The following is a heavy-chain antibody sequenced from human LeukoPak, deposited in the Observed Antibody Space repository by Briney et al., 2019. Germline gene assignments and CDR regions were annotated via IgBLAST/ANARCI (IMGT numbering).Heavy chain of an antibody. CDR2: IYHSGGT. CDR3: ARHYSGRSSYYYYGMDV. D-gene: IGHD6-6*01. Sequence: SETLSLTCTVSGGSIRSYSWSWIRQPPGKGLEWIGYIYHSGGTNYNPSLKSRVTISVDTSKNQFSLKLSSVTAADTAVYYCARHYSGRSSYYYYGMDVWGQGTTVTVSS. CDR1: GGSIRSYS. V-gene: IGHV4-59*08. J-gene: IGHJ6*02.